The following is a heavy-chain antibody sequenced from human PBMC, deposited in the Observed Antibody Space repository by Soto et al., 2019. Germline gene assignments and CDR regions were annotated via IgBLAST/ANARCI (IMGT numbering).Heavy chain of an antibody. J-gene: IGHJ4*02. V-gene: IGHV4-39*01. CDR1: GTSITNNTYY. CDR2: IYYSVTT. CDR3: GCTSRRVYSSGEIDS. D-gene: IGHD6-25*01. Sequence: SETLSLTCTVSGTSITNNTYYWGWIRQPPGKTLEWIGEIYYSVTTFYNPSHQNQVTLSVDTSKKQIFLRLTSATATETALYYCGCTSRRVYSSGEIDSWGQGTLVTVSS.